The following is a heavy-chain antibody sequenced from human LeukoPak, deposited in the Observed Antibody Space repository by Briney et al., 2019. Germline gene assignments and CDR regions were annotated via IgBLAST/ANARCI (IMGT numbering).Heavy chain of an antibody. CDR2: MSSSGART. CDR1: GFTFSSYA. Sequence: GGSLRLSCAASGFTFSSYAMSWVRQAPGKGLEWVSAMSSSGARTYYADSVKGHFNISRDISKNMMYLQMNSLRAEDTAVYYCAKHGWLQPGGAGYGMDVWGQGTTVTVSS. V-gene: IGHV3-23*01. D-gene: IGHD5-24*01. CDR3: AKHGWLQPGGAGYGMDV. J-gene: IGHJ6*02.